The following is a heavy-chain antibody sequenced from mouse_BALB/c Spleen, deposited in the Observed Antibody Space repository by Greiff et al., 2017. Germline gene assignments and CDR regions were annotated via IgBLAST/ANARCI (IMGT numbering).Heavy chain of an antibody. V-gene: IGHV5-6-5*01. Sequence: EVQVVESGGGLVKPGGSLKLSCAASGFTFSSYAMSWVRQTPEKRLEWVASISSGGSTYYPDSVKGRFTISRDNARNILYLQMSSLRSEDTAMYYCARGEVRPAWFAYWGQGTLVTVSA. D-gene: IGHD2-14*01. J-gene: IGHJ3*01. CDR2: ISSGGST. CDR3: ARGEVRPAWFAY. CDR1: GFTFSSYA.